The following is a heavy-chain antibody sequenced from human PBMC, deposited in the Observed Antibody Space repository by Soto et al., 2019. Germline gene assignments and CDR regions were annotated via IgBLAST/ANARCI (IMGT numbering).Heavy chain of an antibody. D-gene: IGHD6-13*01. CDR3: ASSISAAGTGDAFDI. J-gene: IGHJ3*02. Sequence: PGGSLRLSCAASGFTFSNYGIHWVRQAPGKGLEWVAVISYDGSNKYYVDSVKGRFTISRDNSRNTLYLQMNSLRAEDTAVYYCASSISAAGTGDAFDIWGQGTMVTVSS. CDR2: ISYDGSNK. CDR1: GFTFSNYG. V-gene: IGHV3-30*03.